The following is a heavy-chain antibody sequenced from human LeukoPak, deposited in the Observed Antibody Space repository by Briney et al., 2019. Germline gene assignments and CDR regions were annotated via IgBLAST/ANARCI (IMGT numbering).Heavy chain of an antibody. CDR3: VRDSAYSPDY. J-gene: IGHJ4*02. CDR2: MNPNSGNT. V-gene: IGHV1-8*01. D-gene: IGHD5-12*01. Sequence: ASVKVSCKASGYTFTSYDINWVRQTTGQGLGWMGWMNPNSGNTGYAQKFQGRVTLTTDTSTSTAYMELRGLTSDDMAVYYCVRDSAYSPDYWGQGTLVSVSS. CDR1: GYTFTSYD.